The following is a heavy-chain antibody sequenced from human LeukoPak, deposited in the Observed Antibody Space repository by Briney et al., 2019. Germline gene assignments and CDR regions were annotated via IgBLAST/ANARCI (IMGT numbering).Heavy chain of an antibody. CDR3: ARGRRIVVVLGATRAHRDYYMDV. D-gene: IGHD2-15*01. Sequence: SETLSLTCTVSGGSISSSSYYWGWIRQPPGKGLEWIGSIYYSGSTYYNPSLKSRVTISVDTSKNQFSLKLSSVTAADTAVYYCARGRRIVVVLGATRAHRDYYMDVWGKGTTVTVSS. CDR2: IYYSGST. J-gene: IGHJ6*03. V-gene: IGHV4-39*01. CDR1: GGSISSSSYY.